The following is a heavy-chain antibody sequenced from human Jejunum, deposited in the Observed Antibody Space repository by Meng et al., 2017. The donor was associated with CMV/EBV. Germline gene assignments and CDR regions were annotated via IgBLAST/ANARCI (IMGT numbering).Heavy chain of an antibody. V-gene: IGHV4-4*02. D-gene: IGHD2-2*02. CDR2: VSPTEST. CDR1: CHITINPR. CDR3: ARSRCTRTSCYTGTFDY. Sequence: CHITINPRWSWVTPPHGKELEWIGEVSPTESTNYNPSLKSRVTISGDRSKNQFSLRLSSVTAADTAVYYCARSRCTRTSCYTGTFDYWGQGTLVTVSS. J-gene: IGHJ4*02.